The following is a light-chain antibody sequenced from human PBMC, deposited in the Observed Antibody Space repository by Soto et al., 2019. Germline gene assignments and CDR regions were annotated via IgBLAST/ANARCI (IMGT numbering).Light chain of an antibody. CDR2: EVR. CDR1: SSDIGGYDY. J-gene: IGLJ1*01. CDR3: CSRAGSFTFKV. Sequence: QSVLTQPASVSGSPGQSITISCTGTSSDIGGYDYVSWYQQRPGKAPKLMIYEVRYRPSGVSNRFSGSKSGNTASLTISGLQPEDEADYYCCSRAGSFTFKVFGTGTKVTVL. V-gene: IGLV2-14*01.